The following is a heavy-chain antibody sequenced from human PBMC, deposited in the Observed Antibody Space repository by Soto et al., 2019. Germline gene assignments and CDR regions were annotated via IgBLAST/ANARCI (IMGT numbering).Heavy chain of an antibody. V-gene: IGHV3-33*01. Sequence: QVQLVESGGGAVQPGRSLRLSCAASGFTLSDYGMHWVRQAPDKVLEWVAVIWSDGNRKYYADSVKGRFTISRDNPDNTLFLEMNILAADDTAGYYCVRGVKTAGGFDVWGQGTMVTVSS. J-gene: IGHJ3*01. CDR3: VRGVKTAGGFDV. CDR1: GFTLSDYG. CDR2: IWSDGNRK. D-gene: IGHD2-15*01.